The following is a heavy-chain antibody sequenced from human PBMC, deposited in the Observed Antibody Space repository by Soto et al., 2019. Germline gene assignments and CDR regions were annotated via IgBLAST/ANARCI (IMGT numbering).Heavy chain of an antibody. CDR3: ARPREPGKYYYGVDV. J-gene: IGHJ6*02. CDR1: GYSFTSYW. V-gene: IGHV5-51*01. CDR2: IYPGDSDT. Sequence: PGESLKISCKGSGYSFTSYWIGWVRQMPGKGLEWMGIIYPGDSDTRYRPSFQGQVTISADKSISTAYLQWSSLRASDTAMYYCARPREPGKYYYGVDVWGQGTTVTVSS.